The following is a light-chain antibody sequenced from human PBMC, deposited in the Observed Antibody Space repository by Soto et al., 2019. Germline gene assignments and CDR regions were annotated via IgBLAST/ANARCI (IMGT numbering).Light chain of an antibody. CDR1: SSDVGGYNY. V-gene: IGLV2-14*01. CDR2: EVS. J-gene: IGLJ3*02. CDR3: SSYTSSGTWV. Sequence: QSALTQPASVSGSPGQSITISCTGTSSDVGGYNYVSWYQQFPGKAPKLMISEVSNRPSGVSSRFSGSRSGNTASLTISGLQAEDEAAYHCSSYTSSGTWVFGGGTKLTVL.